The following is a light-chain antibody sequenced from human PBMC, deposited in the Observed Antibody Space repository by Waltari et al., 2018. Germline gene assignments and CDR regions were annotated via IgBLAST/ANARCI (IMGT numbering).Light chain of an antibody. CDR3: HHYHNWPMT. V-gene: IGKV3-15*01. Sequence: EIVMTQSPDTLSVSPGESATLLCRASQNIGTHSAWYQQKPGQTPRLLIYHASIRATGIPARFSGSGSGTEFTLTISSLQSEDFAVYYCHHYHNWPMTFGQGTRLEIK. CDR2: HAS. J-gene: IGKJ5*01. CDR1: QNIGTH.